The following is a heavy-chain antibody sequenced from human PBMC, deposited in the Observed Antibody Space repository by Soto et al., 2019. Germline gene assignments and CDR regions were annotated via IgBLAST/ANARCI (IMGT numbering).Heavy chain of an antibody. D-gene: IGHD4-17*01. V-gene: IGHV1-69*12. CDR2: IIPLFGTA. CDR3: ASNYGDYRYYYGMDV. Sequence: QVQLVQSGAEVKKPGSSVKVSCKASGGTFSSYAISWVRQAPGQGLEWMAGIIPLFGTADYAQKFQGRDTITADESTSTAYMELSSLRSEDTAVYYCASNYGDYRYYYGMDVWGQGTTVTVSS. J-gene: IGHJ6*02. CDR1: GGTFSSYA.